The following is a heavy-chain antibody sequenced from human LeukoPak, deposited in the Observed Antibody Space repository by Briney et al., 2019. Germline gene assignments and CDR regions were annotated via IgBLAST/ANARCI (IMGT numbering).Heavy chain of an antibody. CDR1: GGTFSSYA. CDR3: ARSETSHLYYFDY. Sequence: ASVKVSCKASGGTFSSYAISWVRQAPGQGLEWMGGIIPIFSTANYAQKFQGRVTITADESTSTAYMELSSLRSEDTAVYYCARSETSHLYYFDYWGQGTLVTVSS. V-gene: IGHV1-69*13. CDR2: IIPIFSTA. J-gene: IGHJ4*02.